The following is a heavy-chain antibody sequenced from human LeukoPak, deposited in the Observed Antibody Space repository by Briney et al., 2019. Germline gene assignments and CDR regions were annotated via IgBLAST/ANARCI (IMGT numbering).Heavy chain of an antibody. J-gene: IGHJ4*02. CDR1: GGTFSNYA. CDR2: IIPIFGTA. V-gene: IGHV1-69*13. CDR3: ARGLAHKDFDY. Sequence: SVTVSCKASGGTFSNYAISWVRQAPGQGLEWMGGIIPIFGTANYAQKFQGRVTITADESTSTAYMELSSLRSEDTAVYYCARGLAHKDFDYWGQGTPVTVSS. D-gene: IGHD2-15*01.